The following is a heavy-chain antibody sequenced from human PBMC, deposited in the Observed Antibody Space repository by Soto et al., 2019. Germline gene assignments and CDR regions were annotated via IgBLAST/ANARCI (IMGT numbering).Heavy chain of an antibody. D-gene: IGHD2-2*01. CDR3: AKDFNIVVVPAGYYFDY. CDR1: GFTFSSYA. J-gene: IGHJ4*02. Sequence: GGSLRLSCAASGFTFSSYAMSWVRQAPGKGLEWVSAISGSGGSTYYADSVKGRFTISRDNSKNTLYLQMNSLRAEDTAVYYCAKDFNIVVVPAGYYFDYWGQGTLVTVSS. V-gene: IGHV3-23*01. CDR2: ISGSGGST.